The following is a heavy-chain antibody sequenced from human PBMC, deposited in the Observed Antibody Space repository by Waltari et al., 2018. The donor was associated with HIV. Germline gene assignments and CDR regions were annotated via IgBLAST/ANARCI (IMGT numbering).Heavy chain of an antibody. V-gene: IGHV4-59*01. D-gene: IGHD3-10*01. CDR1: GGSISSYY. CDR2: IYYSGST. CDR3: ATPGSGSYRDAFDI. Sequence: QVQLQESGPGLVKPSETLSLTCTVSGGSISSYYWSWIRQPPGKGLEWIGYIYYSGSTNYNPSLKSRVTISVDTSKNQFSLKLSSVTAADTAVYYCATPGSGSYRDAFDIWGQGTMVTVSS. J-gene: IGHJ3*02.